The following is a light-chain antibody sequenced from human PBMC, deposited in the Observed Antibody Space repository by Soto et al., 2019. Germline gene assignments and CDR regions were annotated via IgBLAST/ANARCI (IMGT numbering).Light chain of an antibody. V-gene: IGLV1-40*01. Sequence: QSVLTQPPSVSGAPGQRVTISCTGSSSNIGAGYDVHWYQQLPGTAPKLLIYANTIRPSGVPDRFSGSKSGTSASLAIAGLQAEDEADYYCQSYDSSLSGWVFGGGTKVTVL. CDR3: QSYDSSLSGWV. CDR2: ANT. J-gene: IGLJ3*02. CDR1: SSNIGAGYD.